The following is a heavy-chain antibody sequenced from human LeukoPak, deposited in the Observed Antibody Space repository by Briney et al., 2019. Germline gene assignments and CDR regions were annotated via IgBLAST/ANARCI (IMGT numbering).Heavy chain of an antibody. CDR1: GFSFSNYG. D-gene: IGHD2-2*01. CDR3: ASIDCSSSSYLD. Sequence: PGGSLRLCCAASGFSFSNYGIHWVRQAPGKGLEWVSSITPSSSHTYYADSVKGRFSISRDNAKNSVYLQINSLRDEDTAVYYCASIDCSSSSYLDWGQGTLVTVSS. V-gene: IGHV3-21*06. J-gene: IGHJ4*02. CDR2: ITPSSSHT.